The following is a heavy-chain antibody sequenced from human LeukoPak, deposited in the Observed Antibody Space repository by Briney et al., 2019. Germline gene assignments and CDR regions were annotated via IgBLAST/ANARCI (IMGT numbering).Heavy chain of an antibody. CDR2: ISPYNGKT. V-gene: IGHV1-18*01. CDR3: ARDPGFGELLSYWFDP. Sequence: GASVKVSCKASGYTFASYGISWVRQAPGQGLEWMGWISPYNGKTNYAQKLQGRVTMTTDTSTSTAYMELRSLRSDDTAVYYCARDPGFGELLSYWFDPWAREPWSPSPQ. D-gene: IGHD3-10*01. CDR1: GYTFASYG. J-gene: IGHJ5*02.